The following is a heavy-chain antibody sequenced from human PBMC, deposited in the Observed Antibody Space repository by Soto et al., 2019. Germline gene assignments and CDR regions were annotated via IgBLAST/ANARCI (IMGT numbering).Heavy chain of an antibody. CDR1: GGFLSESY. D-gene: IGHD3-16*01. J-gene: IGHJ5*02. Sequence: PSETLSLTCAVYGGFLSESYWTWICQPPGKGLEWIGEINHVGGINYNPSLKSRVTMSVDTSQNQFSLRLISVTAADTAMYFCVRIRCQLPSSVLWLDPWGQGTPVTVSS. CDR2: INHVGGI. CDR3: VRIRCQLPSSVLWLDP. V-gene: IGHV4-34*01.